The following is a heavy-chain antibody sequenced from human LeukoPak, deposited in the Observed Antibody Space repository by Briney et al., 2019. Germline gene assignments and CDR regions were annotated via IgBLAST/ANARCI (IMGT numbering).Heavy chain of an antibody. Sequence: PGGSLRLSCAASGFTFNNYAMNWVRQAPGKGLEWVSVISGSGGTTYYADSVKGRFTISRDNSKNTLYLQMNSLRAEDTAVYYCANSRGLGILTYWGQGTLVTVSS. V-gene: IGHV3-23*01. D-gene: IGHD3-16*01. J-gene: IGHJ4*02. CDR1: GFTFNNYA. CDR2: ISGSGGTT. CDR3: ANSRGLGILTY.